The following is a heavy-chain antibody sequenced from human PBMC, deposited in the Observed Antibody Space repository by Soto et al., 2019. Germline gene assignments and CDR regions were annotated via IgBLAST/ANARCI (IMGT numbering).Heavy chain of an antibody. CDR1: GFTLSSYW. J-gene: IGHJ5*02. Sequence: GGSLRLSCAASGFTLSSYWMSWVRQAPGKGLEWVATIKYDGSEKHYADSVKGQFTISRDNAENSLFLEMNSLGAEDTAAYICARGERSGNHYTNWFDPWGQGALVTVSS. CDR2: IKYDGSEK. V-gene: IGHV3-7*01. D-gene: IGHD1-26*01. CDR3: ARGERSGNHYTNWFDP.